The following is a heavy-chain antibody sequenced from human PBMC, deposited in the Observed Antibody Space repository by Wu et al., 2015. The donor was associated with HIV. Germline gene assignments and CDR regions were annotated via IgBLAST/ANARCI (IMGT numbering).Heavy chain of an antibody. CDR2: INPNSGGT. CDR3: ERDYYDSRGSVVREDL. D-gene: IGHD3-22*01. CDR1: GYTFTDYF. Sequence: QVQLVQSGAEVKKPGASVKVSCKASGYTFTDYFIHWMRQAPGQGLEWMGWINPNSGGTDSAQKFQGRVTMTRDTSVSTAYMELSSLRSADTAMYYCERDYYDSRGSVVREDLWGQGTLIIVSS. V-gene: IGHV1-2*02. J-gene: IGHJ4*02.